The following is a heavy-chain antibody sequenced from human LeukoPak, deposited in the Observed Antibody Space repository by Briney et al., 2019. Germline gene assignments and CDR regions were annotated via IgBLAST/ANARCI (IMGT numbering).Heavy chain of an antibody. CDR1: GFTFSTYW. J-gene: IGHJ4*02. V-gene: IGHV3-7*03. CDR2: IKQDGSQK. D-gene: IGHD3-16*01. CDR3: ARDGFGTGSN. Sequence: GGSLRLSCEASGFTFSTYWMKWVRQAPGKGLEWVANIKQDGSQKYYVDSVKGRFIISRDNAKNSLYLQMNTLRADDTAVYYCARDGFGTGSNWGQGTLVTVSS.